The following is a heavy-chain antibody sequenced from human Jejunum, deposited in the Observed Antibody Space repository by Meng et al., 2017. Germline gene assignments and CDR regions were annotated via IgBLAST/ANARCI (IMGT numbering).Heavy chain of an antibody. CDR3: ARELTGLLDH. D-gene: IGHD3-9*01. CDR2: TYTGGST. Sequence: GESLKISCAASGFTVYSNYMSWVRQAPGKGLEWVSLTYTGGSTYYADSVKGRFTISRDNSKNTLFLQMNSLRPEDTAVYYCARELTGLLDHWGQG. J-gene: IGHJ4*02. V-gene: IGHV3-66*02. CDR1: GFTVYSNY.